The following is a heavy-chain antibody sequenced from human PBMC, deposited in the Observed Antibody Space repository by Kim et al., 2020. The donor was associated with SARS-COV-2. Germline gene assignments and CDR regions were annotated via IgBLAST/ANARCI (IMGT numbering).Heavy chain of an antibody. V-gene: IGHV3-53*01. D-gene: IGHD6-19*01. CDR3: AREGAVAGHIDY. J-gene: IGHJ4*02. Sequence: YYAHSVTRRFTISRDNSKNTLYLQMNSLRAEDTAMYYCAREGAVAGHIDYWGQGTLVTVST.